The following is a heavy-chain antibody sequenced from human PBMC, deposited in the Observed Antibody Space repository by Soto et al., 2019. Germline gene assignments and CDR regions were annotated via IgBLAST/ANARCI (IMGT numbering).Heavy chain of an antibody. CDR1: GFTFSSYS. D-gene: IGHD4-17*01. Sequence: GGSLRLSCAASGFTFSSYSMNWVRQAPGKGLEWVSSISSSSSYIYYADSVKGRFTISRDNAKNSLYLQMNSLRAEDTAVYYCARDLATVTTRPFDYWGQGTLVTVSS. CDR3: ARDLATVTTRPFDY. V-gene: IGHV3-21*01. CDR2: ISSSSSYI. J-gene: IGHJ4*02.